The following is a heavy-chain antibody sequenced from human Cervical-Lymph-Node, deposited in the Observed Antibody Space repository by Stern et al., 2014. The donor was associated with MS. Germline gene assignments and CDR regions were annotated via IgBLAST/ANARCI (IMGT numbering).Heavy chain of an antibody. CDR1: GGTFSSYA. CDR3: ARGPRSQSGGSSWFDP. Sequence: QLVQSGAEVKKPGSSVKVSCKASGGTFSSYAISWVRQAPGQGLEWMGGIIPIFGTANYAQKFQGRVTITADELTSTAYMELSSLRSEDTAVYYCARGPRSQSGGSSWFDPWGQGTLVTVSS. CDR2: IIPIFGTA. V-gene: IGHV1-69*01. J-gene: IGHJ5*02. D-gene: IGHD1-26*01.